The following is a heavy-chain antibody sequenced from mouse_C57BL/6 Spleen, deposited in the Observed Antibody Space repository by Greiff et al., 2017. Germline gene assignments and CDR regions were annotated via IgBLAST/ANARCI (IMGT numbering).Heavy chain of an antibody. CDR2: ISNLAYSI. CDR3: ARASLREGFGY. CDR1: GFTFSDYG. J-gene: IGHJ2*01. V-gene: IGHV5-15*01. D-gene: IGHD6-1*01. Sequence: EVKLVESGGGLVQPGGSLKLSCAASGFTFSDYGIAWVRQAPRKGPEWVAFISNLAYSIYYADTVTGRFTISRENAKNTLYLEMSSLRSEDTAMYYCARASLREGFGYWGQGTTLTVSS.